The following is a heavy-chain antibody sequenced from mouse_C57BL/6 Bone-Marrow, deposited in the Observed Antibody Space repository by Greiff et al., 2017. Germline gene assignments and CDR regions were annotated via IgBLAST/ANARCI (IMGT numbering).Heavy chain of an antibody. Sequence: EVKLQESGGGLVQPGGSMKLSCVASGFTFSNYWMNWVRQSPEKGLEWVAQIRLKSDNYATHYAESVKGRFTISRDDSKSSVYLQMNNLRAEDTGIYYCTGEGCDGSSPNYFDYWGQGNTLTVSS. CDR1: GFTFSNYW. CDR3: TGEGCDGSSPNYFDY. J-gene: IGHJ2*01. D-gene: IGHD1-1*01. V-gene: IGHV6-3*01. CDR2: IRLKSDNYAT.